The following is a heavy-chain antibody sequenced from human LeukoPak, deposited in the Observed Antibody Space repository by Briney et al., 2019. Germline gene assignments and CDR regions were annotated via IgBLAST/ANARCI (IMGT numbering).Heavy chain of an antibody. V-gene: IGHV3-7*04. Sequence: GGSLRLSCATSGXTFSDYWMNWVRQAPGKGLEWVVNIKQDGSERYYVDSVKGRFTISRDNAKNSLFLQMNSLRAEDTAVYYCARDPYTHSWPEYFHQWGQGTLVTVSS. CDR2: IKQDGSER. CDR1: GXTFSDYW. D-gene: IGHD3-16*01. J-gene: IGHJ1*01. CDR3: ARDPYTHSWPEYFHQ.